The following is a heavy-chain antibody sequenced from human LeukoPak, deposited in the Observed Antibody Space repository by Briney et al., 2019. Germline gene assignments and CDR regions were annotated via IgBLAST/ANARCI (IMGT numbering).Heavy chain of an antibody. CDR2: ITSSSIYT. V-gene: IGHV3-21*01. CDR3: VRASNYGFDY. Sequence: GGSLRLSCAASGFTFSYYSMNWVRQAPGKGLEWVSPITSSSIYTYYADSVKGRFTISRDNAKNTLFLQMNSLRAEDTAVYYCVRASNYGFDYWGQGTLVTVSS. J-gene: IGHJ4*02. CDR1: GFTFSYYS. D-gene: IGHD3-16*01.